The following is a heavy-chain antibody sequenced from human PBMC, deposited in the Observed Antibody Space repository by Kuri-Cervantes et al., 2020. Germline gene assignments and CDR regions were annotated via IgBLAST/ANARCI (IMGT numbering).Heavy chain of an antibody. D-gene: IGHD6-13*01. J-gene: IGHJ4*02. CDR3: ARDMQSIAAAGTFGY. V-gene: IGHV1-18*01. CDR2: ISAYNGST. CDR1: GYTFTRYG. Sequence: ASVKVSCKASGYTFTRYGISWVRQAPGQGLEWMGWISAYNGSTNHTQKFQGRVTLTTDTSTSTAYMELRSLRSDDTAVYYCARDMQSIAAAGTFGYWGQGTLVTVSS.